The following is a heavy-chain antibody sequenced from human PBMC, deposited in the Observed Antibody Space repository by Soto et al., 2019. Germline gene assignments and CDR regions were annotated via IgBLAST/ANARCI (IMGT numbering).Heavy chain of an antibody. CDR1: GGSFSGYY. CDR2: INHSGST. D-gene: IGHD2-2*01. V-gene: IGHV4-34*01. J-gene: IGHJ6*02. CDR3: ARVGVVVPAAMFVSYYYYGMDG. Sequence: SETLSLTCAVYGGSFSGYYWSWIRQPPGKGLEWIGEINHSGSTNYNPSLKSRVTISVDTSKNQFSLKLSSVTAADTAVYYCARVGVVVPAAMFVSYYYYGMDGRGQGTTVTVSS.